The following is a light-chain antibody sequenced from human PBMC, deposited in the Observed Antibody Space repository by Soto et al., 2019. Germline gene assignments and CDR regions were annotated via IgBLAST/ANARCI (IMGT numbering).Light chain of an antibody. CDR1: QSVVSSY. Sequence: EIALTQSPGTLSLSPGERATLSCRASQSVVSSYLAWYQQKPAQAPSLLIYGPSSRATGIPDRFSGSGSGTDFTLTISRLEPEDFAVYYCQQYGSSPLTFGGGTKVDIK. CDR2: GPS. J-gene: IGKJ4*01. CDR3: QQYGSSPLT. V-gene: IGKV3-20*01.